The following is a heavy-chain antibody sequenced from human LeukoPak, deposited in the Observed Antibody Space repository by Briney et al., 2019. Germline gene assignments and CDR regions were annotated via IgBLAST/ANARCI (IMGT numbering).Heavy chain of an antibody. D-gene: IGHD6-19*01. CDR1: GFTFSSYE. V-gene: IGHV3-48*03. CDR3: AKDLSVPVAGYYFDY. J-gene: IGHJ4*02. Sequence: GGSLRLSCAASGFTFSSYEMNWVRQAPGKGLEWVSYISSSGSTIYYADSVKGRFTISRDNAKNSLYLQMNSLRAEDTAVYYCAKDLSVPVAGYYFDYWGQGTLVTVSS. CDR2: ISSSGSTI.